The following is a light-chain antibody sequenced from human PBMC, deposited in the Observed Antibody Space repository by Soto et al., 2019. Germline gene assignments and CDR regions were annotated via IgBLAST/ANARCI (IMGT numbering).Light chain of an antibody. CDR1: QSISSY. J-gene: IGKJ3*01. Sequence: DIQMTQSPSSLSASVGDRVTITCRASQSISSYLNWYQQKPGKEPKLLIYAASSLQSGVPSRFSGSGSGTDFTLTISSLQPEDFATYYCQQSYSTPFTFGPGTKVDIK. CDR2: AAS. V-gene: IGKV1-39*01. CDR3: QQSYSTPFT.